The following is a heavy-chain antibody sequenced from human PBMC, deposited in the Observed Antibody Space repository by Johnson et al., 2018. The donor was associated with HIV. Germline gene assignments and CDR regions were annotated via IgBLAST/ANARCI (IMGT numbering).Heavy chain of an antibody. CDR1: GLTFSTYL. D-gene: IGHD3-22*01. CDR2: IKEDGSDK. J-gene: IGHJ3*02. Sequence: VQLVESGGRLVQPGGSLRLSCAASGLTFSTYLMNWVRQAPGKGLEWVAEIKEDGSDKYYVDSVKGRFTMPRDNAQDSLYMQMNNLRAEDTAVYYCAREGYYSADAFDIWGQGTMVTVSS. CDR3: AREGYYSADAFDI. V-gene: IGHV3-7*01.